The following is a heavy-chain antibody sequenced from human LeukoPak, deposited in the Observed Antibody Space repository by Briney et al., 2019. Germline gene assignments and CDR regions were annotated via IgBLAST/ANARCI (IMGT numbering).Heavy chain of an antibody. CDR1: GGSISSSTYY. V-gene: IGHV4-39*01. CDR3: ARQGSGGRALDI. Sequence: NSSETLSLTCSVSGGSISSSTYYWGWIRQPPGKGLEWIGSIYYSGSVNYNPSLKTRVTISADTSKNQLSLKLTSVTAADTALYYCARQGSGGRALDIWGQGTMVTVSS. J-gene: IGHJ3*02. CDR2: IYYSGSV.